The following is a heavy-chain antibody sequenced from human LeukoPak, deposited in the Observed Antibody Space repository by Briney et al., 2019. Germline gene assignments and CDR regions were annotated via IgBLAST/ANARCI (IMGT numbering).Heavy chain of an antibody. D-gene: IGHD2-8*02. CDR1: GGSLSYYY. V-gene: IGHV4-34*01. Sequence: PSETLSLTCAVYGGSLSYYYWSWIRQPPEKGRDWIGEINRSGSTNYNPSLNSRGPISVDTSENQFSLKLSSVTAADTAVYSRARRGFYSGHDCYVDYWGHAPLLTVSS. CDR2: INRSGST. J-gene: IGHJ4*01. CDR3: ARRGFYSGHDCYVDY.